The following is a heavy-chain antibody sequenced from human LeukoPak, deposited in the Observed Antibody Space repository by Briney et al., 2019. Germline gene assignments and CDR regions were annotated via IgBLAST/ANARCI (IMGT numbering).Heavy chain of an antibody. J-gene: IGHJ4*02. CDR2: INPNSGGT. Sequence: ASVKVSCKASGYTFTGYYMHWVRQAPGQELEWMGWINPNSGGTNYAQKFQGRVTMTRDTSTSTAYMELSRLRSDDTAVYYCARPLYDFWSGYKYWGQGTLVTVSS. V-gene: IGHV1-2*02. D-gene: IGHD3-3*01. CDR3: ARPLYDFWSGYKY. CDR1: GYTFTGYY.